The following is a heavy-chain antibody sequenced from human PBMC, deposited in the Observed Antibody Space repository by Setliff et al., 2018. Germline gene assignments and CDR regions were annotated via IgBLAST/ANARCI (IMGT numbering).Heavy chain of an antibody. D-gene: IGHD5-18*01. CDR1: GGSISTYY. CDR3: AGRPQNTPMGPCDY. CDR2: VYYSGIA. Sequence: SETLSLTCTVSGGSISTYYWSWIRQPPGKGLEWIGYVYYSGIANYSPSLKSRLTISVDTSKNQFSLKLRSVTAADTAIYYCAGRPQNTPMGPCDYWGQGTLVTVSS. J-gene: IGHJ4*02. V-gene: IGHV4-59*01.